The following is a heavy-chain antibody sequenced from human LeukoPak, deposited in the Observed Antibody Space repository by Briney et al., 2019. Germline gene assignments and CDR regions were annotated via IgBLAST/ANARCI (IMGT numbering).Heavy chain of an antibody. D-gene: IGHD2-21*02. CDR1: GGSISSSSYS. Sequence: PSETLSLTCTVSGGSISSSSYSWGWIRQPPGKGLEWIGYIYYSGSTNYNPSLKSRVTISVDTSKNQFSLKLSSVTAADTAVYYCARSAYCSRVVVTAIRCSWFDPWGQGTLVTVSS. V-gene: IGHV4-61*05. CDR2: IYYSGST. CDR3: ARSAYCSRVVVTAIRCSWFDP. J-gene: IGHJ5*02.